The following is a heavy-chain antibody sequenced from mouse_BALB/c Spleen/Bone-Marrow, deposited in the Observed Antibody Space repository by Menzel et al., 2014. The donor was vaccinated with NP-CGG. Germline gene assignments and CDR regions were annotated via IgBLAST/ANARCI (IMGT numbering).Heavy chain of an antibody. J-gene: IGHJ3*01. CDR2: IDPANGNT. CDR1: GFNIKDTY. CDR3: ASYYYGSSLFAY. Sequence: DVKLVESGAELVKPGASVKLSCTASGFNIKDTYMHWVKQRPEQGLEWIGRIDPANGNTKYDPKFQGKATITADTSSNPAYLQLSSLTSEHTAVYYCASYYYGSSLFAYWGQGTLVTVSA. V-gene: IGHV14-3*02. D-gene: IGHD1-1*01.